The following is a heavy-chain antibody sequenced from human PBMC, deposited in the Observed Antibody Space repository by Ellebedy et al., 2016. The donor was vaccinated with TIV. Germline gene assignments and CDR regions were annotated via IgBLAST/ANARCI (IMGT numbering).Heavy chain of an antibody. CDR3: ARVPFYSKAFDI. Sequence: ASVKVSXKASRYTFTGYYMHWVRQAPGQGLEWMGIINPSGGSTSYAQKFQGRVTITADKSTSTAYMELSSLRSEDTAVYYCARVPFYSKAFDIWGQGTMVTVSS. CDR2: INPSGGST. D-gene: IGHD4-11*01. J-gene: IGHJ3*02. V-gene: IGHV1-46*01. CDR1: RYTFTGYY.